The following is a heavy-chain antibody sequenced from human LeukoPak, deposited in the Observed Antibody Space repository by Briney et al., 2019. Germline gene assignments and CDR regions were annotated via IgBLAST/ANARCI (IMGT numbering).Heavy chain of an antibody. CDR1: GYTFTSYD. V-gene: IGHV1-8*01. D-gene: IGHD3-10*01. Sequence: ASVKVSSKASGYTFTSYDINWVRQATGQGLEWIGWMNPNSGNTGYVQKFQSRVTMTRNTSITTASMALSRLRSDDTAVSYCAMRNGSASLYFAYWGHRTLVTVSS. J-gene: IGHJ4*01. CDR3: AMRNGSASLYFAY. CDR2: MNPNSGNT.